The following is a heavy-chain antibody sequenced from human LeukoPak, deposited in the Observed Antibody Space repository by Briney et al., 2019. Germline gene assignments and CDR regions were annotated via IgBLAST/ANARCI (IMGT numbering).Heavy chain of an antibody. Sequence: GGSLRLSCAASGFTISSYSMNWVRQAPGKGLEWVSSISSSSYIYYADSVKGRFTISRDNAKNSLYLQMNSLRAEDTAVYYCAREAGNWNYGDYWGQGTLVTVSS. D-gene: IGHD1-20*01. CDR3: AREAGNWNYGDY. J-gene: IGHJ4*02. CDR1: GFTISSYS. CDR2: ISSSSYI. V-gene: IGHV3-21*01.